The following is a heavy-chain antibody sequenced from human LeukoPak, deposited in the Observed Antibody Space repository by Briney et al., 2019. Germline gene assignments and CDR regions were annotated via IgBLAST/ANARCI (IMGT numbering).Heavy chain of an antibody. CDR3: AKDQRVSAIVVVKVFDY. CDR2: ISGSGGST. CDR1: GFTFSSYA. D-gene: IGHD3-22*01. J-gene: IGHJ4*02. Sequence: PGGSLRLSCAASGFTFSSYAMSWVRQAPGKGLEWVSAISGSGGSTYYADSVKGRFTISRDNSKNTLYLQMNSLRAEDTAVYYCAKDQRVSAIVVVKVFDYWGQGTLVTVSS. V-gene: IGHV3-23*01.